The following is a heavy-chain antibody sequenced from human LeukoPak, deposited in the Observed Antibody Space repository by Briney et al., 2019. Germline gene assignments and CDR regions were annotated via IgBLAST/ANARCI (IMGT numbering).Heavy chain of an antibody. Sequence: SRTLSLTCAISGDSVSNNGASWNWIRQSPSRGLEWLGRTYYRTRWYFDYAVSVRSRATINPDTSKNQFSLQLDSVTPEDTAVYYCARGGAGWYVSVFDPWGQGTQVTVSS. V-gene: IGHV6-1*01. J-gene: IGHJ5*02. CDR2: TYYRTRWYF. CDR3: ARGGAGWYVSVFDP. CDR1: GDSVSNNGAS. D-gene: IGHD6-19*01.